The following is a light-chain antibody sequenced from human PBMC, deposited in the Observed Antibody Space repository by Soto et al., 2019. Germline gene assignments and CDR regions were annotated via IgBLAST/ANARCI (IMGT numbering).Light chain of an antibody. CDR2: EVT. V-gene: IGLV2-14*01. CDR3: SSYAGSSPLYV. J-gene: IGLJ1*01. CDR1: SSDVGGYKF. Sequence: QSVLTQPASVSGPPGQSITISCTGTSSDVGGYKFVSWYQQHPGKVPKLLIYEVTNRPSGVSNRFSGSKSGNTASLTISGLQAEDEADYYCSSYAGSSPLYVFGTGTKVTVL.